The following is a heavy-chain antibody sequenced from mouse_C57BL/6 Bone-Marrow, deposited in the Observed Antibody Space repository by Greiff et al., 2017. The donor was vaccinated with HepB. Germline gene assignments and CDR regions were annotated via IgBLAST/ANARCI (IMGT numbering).Heavy chain of an antibody. CDR1: GYTFTSYW. J-gene: IGHJ2*01. V-gene: IGHV1-55*01. CDR3: ARGLLFENY. Sequence: QVQLQQPGAELVKPGASVKMSCKASGYTFTSYWITWVKQRPGQGLEWIGDIYPGSGSTNYNEKFKSKTTLTVDTSSSTDYMQLSSLTSEDSAVYYCARGLLFENYWGQGTTLTVAS. D-gene: IGHD2-1*01. CDR2: IYPGSGST.